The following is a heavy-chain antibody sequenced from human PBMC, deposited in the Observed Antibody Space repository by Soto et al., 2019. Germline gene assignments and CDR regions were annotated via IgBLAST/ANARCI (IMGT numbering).Heavy chain of an antibody. Sequence: SVKVSCKASGGTFSSYAISWVREAPGQGLEWMGGIIPIFGTANYAQKFQGRVTITADESTSTAYMELSSLRSEDTAVYYCARRGGITMVRARKTYYYYGMDVWGQGTTVTVSS. V-gene: IGHV1-69*13. CDR3: ARRGGITMVRARKTYYYYGMDV. CDR2: IIPIFGTA. CDR1: GGTFSSYA. J-gene: IGHJ6*02. D-gene: IGHD3-10*01.